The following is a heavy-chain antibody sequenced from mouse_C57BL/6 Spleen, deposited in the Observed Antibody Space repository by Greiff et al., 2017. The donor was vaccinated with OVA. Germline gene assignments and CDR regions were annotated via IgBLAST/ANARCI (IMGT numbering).Heavy chain of an antibody. CDR2: INPNSGST. J-gene: IGHJ2*01. D-gene: IGHD2-2*01. V-gene: IGHV1-64*01. CDR3: ARSGLPLDY. CDR1: GYTFTSYW. Sequence: QVQLQQPGAELVKPGASVKLSCKASGYTFTSYWMHWVKQTPGQGLEWIGMINPNSGSTNYNEKFKSKATLTVDKSASTAYMQLSSLTSEDSAVYYCARSGLPLDYWGEGTTLTVSS.